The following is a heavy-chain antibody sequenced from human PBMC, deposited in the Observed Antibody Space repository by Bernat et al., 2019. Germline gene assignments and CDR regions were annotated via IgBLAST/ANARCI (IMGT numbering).Heavy chain of an antibody. J-gene: IGHJ6*02. V-gene: IGHV4-59*01. CDR3: ARESMVRGVINYYYYGMDV. CDR1: GGSISSYY. Sequence: QVQLQESGPGLVKPSETLSLTCTVSGGSISSYYWSWIRQPPGKGLEWIGYIYYSGSTHYNPSLKSRVTISVDTSKNQFSLKLSSVTAADTAVYYCARESMVRGVINYYYYGMDVWGQGTTVTVSS. CDR2: IYYSGST. D-gene: IGHD3-10*01.